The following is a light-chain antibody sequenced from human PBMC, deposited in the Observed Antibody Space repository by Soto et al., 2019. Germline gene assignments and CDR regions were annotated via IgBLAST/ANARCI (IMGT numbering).Light chain of an antibody. J-gene: IGKJ5*01. CDR3: QQYGSSPIT. CDR2: EAS. CDR1: QSISSN. V-gene: IGKV3-20*01. Sequence: EIVLTQSPATLSVSPGERATLSCRASQSISSNLAWYQQKPGQVPRLLIYEASTRAAGIPTGFSGSGSGTDFTLTISRLEPEDFAVYYCQQYGSSPITFGQGTRLEIK.